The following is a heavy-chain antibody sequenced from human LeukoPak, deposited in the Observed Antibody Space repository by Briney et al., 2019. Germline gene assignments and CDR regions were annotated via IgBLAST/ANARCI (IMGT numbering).Heavy chain of an antibody. D-gene: IGHD5-12*01. CDR3: ARPGESGYVSNGLDV. Sequence: PGRSLRLSCAASGFTFSSYGMHWVRQAPGKGLEWVSSISTDSSYIYYADSVKGRFTISRDNAKNSLYLQMNSLRAEDTAVYYCARPGESGYVSNGLDVWGQGTTVTVSS. V-gene: IGHV3-21*01. CDR2: ISTDSSYI. CDR1: GFTFSSYG. J-gene: IGHJ6*02.